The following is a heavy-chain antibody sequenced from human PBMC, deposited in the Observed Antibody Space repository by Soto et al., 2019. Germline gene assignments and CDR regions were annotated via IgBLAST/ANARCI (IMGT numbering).Heavy chain of an antibody. V-gene: IGHV1-8*01. Sequence: QVPLVQSGAEVKKPGASVKVSCKASGYTFTSYDINWARQATGQGLEWMGWMNPNSGNTGYAQKFQGRVTMTMNTSIRTAYMELSSMRSEATAVYYCARSSRRSVVPAANLLCYWGQGNLVTVSS. CDR1: GYTFTSYD. CDR3: ARSSRRSVVPAANLLCY. J-gene: IGHJ4*02. CDR2: MNPNSGNT. D-gene: IGHD2-2*01.